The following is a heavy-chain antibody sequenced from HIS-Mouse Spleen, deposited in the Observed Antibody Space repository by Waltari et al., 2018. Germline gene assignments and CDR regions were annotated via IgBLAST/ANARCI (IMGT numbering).Heavy chain of an antibody. V-gene: IGHV4-39*07. CDR3: AREIPYSSSWYDWYFDL. J-gene: IGHJ2*01. Sequence: QLQLQESGPGLVKPSETLSLTFTVSVGSISISSYYWGWIRQPPGKGLEWIGSIYYSWSTYYNPSLKSRVTISVDTSKNQFSLKLSSVTAADTAVYYCAREIPYSSSWYDWYFDLWGRGTLVTVSS. CDR2: IYYSWST. D-gene: IGHD6-13*01. CDR1: VGSISISSYY.